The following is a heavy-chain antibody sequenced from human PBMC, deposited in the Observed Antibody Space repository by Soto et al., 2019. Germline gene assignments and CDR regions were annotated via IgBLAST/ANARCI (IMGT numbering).Heavy chain of an antibody. CDR1: GSSISSYY. V-gene: IGHV4-4*07. Sequence: SETLSLTCTVSGSSISSYYWSWIRQPAGKGLEWIGRIYTSGSTNYNPSLKSRVTMSVDTSKNQFSLKLSSVTAADTAVYYCAREGTDGNWFDPWGRGTLVTVSS. D-gene: IGHD2-21*02. J-gene: IGHJ5*02. CDR3: AREGTDGNWFDP. CDR2: IYTSGST.